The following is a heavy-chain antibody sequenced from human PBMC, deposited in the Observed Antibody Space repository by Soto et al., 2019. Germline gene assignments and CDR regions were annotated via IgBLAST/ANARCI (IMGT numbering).Heavy chain of an antibody. V-gene: IGHV3-33*08. CDR2: IWYDGSNK. J-gene: IGHJ4*02. D-gene: IGHD5-12*01. Sequence: GGSLRLSCAASGFTFSSYGMHWVRQAPGKGLEWVAVIWYDGSNKYYADSVKGRFTISRDNSKNTLYLQMNSLRAEDTAVYYCARDVEDGYPLPLLWGQGTLVTVSS. CDR1: GFTFSSYG. CDR3: ARDVEDGYPLPLL.